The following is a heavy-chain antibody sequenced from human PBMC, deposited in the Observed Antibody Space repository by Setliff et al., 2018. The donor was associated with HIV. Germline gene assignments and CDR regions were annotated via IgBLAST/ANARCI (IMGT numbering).Heavy chain of an antibody. CDR1: GFTFSTYS. J-gene: IGHJ6*03. D-gene: IGHD3-9*01. CDR2: ITSSSNYI. Sequence: KTSETLSLSCAASGFTFSTYSMNWVRQAPGKGLEWVSSITSSSNYIYYADSVKGRFTISRDNAKNSLYLQMNSLRAEDTAMYYCARDRRRYDIVTLHYMDVWGKGTTVTVSS. CDR3: ARDRRRYDIVTLHYMDV. V-gene: IGHV3-21*01.